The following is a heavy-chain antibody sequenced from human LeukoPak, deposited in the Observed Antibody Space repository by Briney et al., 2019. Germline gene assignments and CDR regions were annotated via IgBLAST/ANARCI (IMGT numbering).Heavy chain of an antibody. V-gene: IGHV1-2*02. CDR3: ARGLQAKGWYSSGWDGGY. Sequence: GASVKVSCKASGYTFTGYYMHWVRQAPGQGLEWVGWINPNSGGTSYAQKFQGRVTMTRDTSISTAYLQWSSLKASDTAMYYCARGLQAKGWYSSGWDGGYWGQGTLVTVSS. CDR1: GYTFTGYY. D-gene: IGHD6-19*01. CDR2: INPNSGGT. J-gene: IGHJ4*02.